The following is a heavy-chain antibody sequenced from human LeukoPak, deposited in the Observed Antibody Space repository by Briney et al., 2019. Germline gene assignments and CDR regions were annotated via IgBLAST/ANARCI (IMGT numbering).Heavy chain of an antibody. J-gene: IGHJ4*02. Sequence: GGSLRLSCAASGFTVSSDYMSWVRQAPGKGLEWVSVIYSGGGGTYYADSVKGRFTVSRDNSKNTVYLQMNSLRAEDTAVYYCARNRSASIAVVTAEIDYWGQGTLVTVSS. CDR1: GFTVSSDY. CDR2: IYSGGGGT. D-gene: IGHD6-19*01. CDR3: ARNRSASIAVVTAEIDY. V-gene: IGHV3-66*01.